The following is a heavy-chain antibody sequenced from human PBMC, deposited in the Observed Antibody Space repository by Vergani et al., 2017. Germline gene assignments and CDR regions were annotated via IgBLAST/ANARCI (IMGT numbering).Heavy chain of an antibody. CDR1: GSTFSSYA. D-gene: IGHD2-8*01. J-gene: IGHJ4*02. CDR3: ARQSRAVFCTNGVCPLGY. CDR2: ISRSSSTI. V-gene: IGHV3-48*01. Sequence: EVQLVESGGGLVQPGGSLRLSCAASGSTFSSYAMNWVRQAPGKGLEWVSYISRSSSTIYYADSVKGRFTISRENAKNSLHRQMNNLRAEDTAVYYCARQSRAVFCTNGVCPLGYWGQGALVTVSS.